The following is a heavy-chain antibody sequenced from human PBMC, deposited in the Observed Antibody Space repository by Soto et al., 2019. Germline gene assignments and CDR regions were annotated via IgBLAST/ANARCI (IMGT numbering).Heavy chain of an antibody. J-gene: IGHJ5*02. Sequence: PSETLSLTCAVYGGSFSGYYWSWIRQPPGKGLEWIGEINHSGSTNYNPSLKSRVTISVDTSKNQFSLKLSSVTAADTAVYYCARGPYCTNGVCYRPWDWFDPWGQGTLVTVS. D-gene: IGHD2-8*01. CDR1: GGSFSGYY. V-gene: IGHV4-34*01. CDR3: ARGPYCTNGVCYRPWDWFDP. CDR2: INHSGST.